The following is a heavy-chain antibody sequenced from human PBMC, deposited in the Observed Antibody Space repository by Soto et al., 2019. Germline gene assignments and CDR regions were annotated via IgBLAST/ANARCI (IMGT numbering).Heavy chain of an antibody. Sequence: QVQLQESGPGLVKPSQTLSLTCTVSGGSISSGGYYWSWIRQHPGKGLEWIGYIYYSGSTYYNQSLKSRVTISVGTSKNPFSLKLRSVTAADTAVYYCARVLGYCSGGSCSPAAFDIWGQGTMVTVSS. J-gene: IGHJ3*02. CDR1: GGSISSGGYY. V-gene: IGHV4-31*03. CDR2: IYYSGST. CDR3: ARVLGYCSGGSCSPAAFDI. D-gene: IGHD2-15*01.